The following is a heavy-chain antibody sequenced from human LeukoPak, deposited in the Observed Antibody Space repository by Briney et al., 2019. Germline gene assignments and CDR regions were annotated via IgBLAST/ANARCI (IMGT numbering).Heavy chain of an antibody. Sequence: PGGSLRLSCVASGFTFSSYEMNWVRQAPGRGLEWVSYIIFSGSSTYYADSVKGRFTISRDNAKNSLYLQMNSLRAEDTAVYYCARGYSSYYPEAFDIWGQGTMVSVSS. D-gene: IGHD5-12*01. J-gene: IGHJ3*02. CDR2: IIFSGSST. CDR3: ARGYSSYYPEAFDI. CDR1: GFTFSSYE. V-gene: IGHV3-48*03.